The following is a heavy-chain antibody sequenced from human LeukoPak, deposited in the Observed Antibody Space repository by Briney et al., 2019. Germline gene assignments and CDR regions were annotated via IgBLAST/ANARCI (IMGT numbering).Heavy chain of an antibody. Sequence: SSETLSLTCTVSGGSISSYYWSWIRQPPGKGLEWIGYIYYSGSTNYNPSLKSRVTISVDTSKNQFSLKLSSVTAADTAVYYCARHYRDMVYYYYMDVWGKGSTVTVSS. CDR1: GGSISSYY. V-gene: IGHV4-59*08. J-gene: IGHJ6*03. CDR2: IYYSGST. CDR3: ARHYRDMVYYYYMDV. D-gene: IGHD2-15*01.